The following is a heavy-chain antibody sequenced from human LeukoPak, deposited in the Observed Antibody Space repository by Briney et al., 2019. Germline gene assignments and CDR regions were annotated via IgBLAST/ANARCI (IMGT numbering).Heavy chain of an antibody. CDR3: ARDPPFIITSGAFDI. J-gene: IGHJ3*02. V-gene: IGHV1-18*01. CDR2: ISAYNGNT. Sequence: ASVKVSCKASGYTFTSYGISWVRQAPGQGLEWMGWISAYNGNTNYAQKLQGRVTMTTDTSTSTAYMELRSLRSDDTAVYYCARDPPFIITSGAFDIWGQGTMVTVSS. CDR1: GYTFTSYG. D-gene: IGHD3-22*01.